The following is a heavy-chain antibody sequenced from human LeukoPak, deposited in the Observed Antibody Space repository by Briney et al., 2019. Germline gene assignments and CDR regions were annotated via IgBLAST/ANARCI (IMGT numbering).Heavy chain of an antibody. Sequence: GGSLRLSCVASGFTFSGYSLSWVRQPPGKGLEWVASIRAGNYVYYADAVEGRFTISRDNAKNTLFLQMNSLTAEDTAIYSCARPRLEYCSGGSCFDAFDIWGQGTMVTVSS. D-gene: IGHD2-15*01. V-gene: IGHV3-21*04. CDR3: ARPRLEYCSGGSCFDAFDI. CDR1: GFTFSGYS. CDR2: IRAGNYV. J-gene: IGHJ3*02.